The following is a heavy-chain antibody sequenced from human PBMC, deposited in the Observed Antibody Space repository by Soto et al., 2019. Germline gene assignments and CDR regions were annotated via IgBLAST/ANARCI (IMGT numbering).Heavy chain of an antibody. D-gene: IGHD3-10*01. Sequence: SETLSLTCAVYSGSFSGYYWSWIRQPPGKGLEWIGEINHSGSTNYNPSLKSRVTISVDTSKNQFSLKLSSVTAADTAVYYCARGYYYGSGSDPTAYYYGMDVWGQGTTVT. V-gene: IGHV4-34*01. CDR2: INHSGST. CDR1: SGSFSGYY. CDR3: ARGYYYGSGSDPTAYYYGMDV. J-gene: IGHJ6*02.